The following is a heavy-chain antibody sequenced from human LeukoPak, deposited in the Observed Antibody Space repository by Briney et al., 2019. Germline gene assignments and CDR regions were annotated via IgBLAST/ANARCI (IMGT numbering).Heavy chain of an antibody. J-gene: IGHJ5*02. Sequence: ASVKVSCKASGYTFTGYYMHWVRQAPGQGLEWMGWINPNSGGTNYAQKFQGRVTMTRDTSISTAYMELSRLRSDDTAVYYCASQGRITMVRGVDNWFDPWGQGTLVTVSS. CDR1: GYTFTGYY. D-gene: IGHD3-10*01. CDR2: INPNSGGT. V-gene: IGHV1-2*02. CDR3: ASQGRITMVRGVDNWFDP.